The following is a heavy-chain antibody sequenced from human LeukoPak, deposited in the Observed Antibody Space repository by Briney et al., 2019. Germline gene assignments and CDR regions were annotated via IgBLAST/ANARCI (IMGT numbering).Heavy chain of an antibody. CDR2: INHSGST. D-gene: IGHD2-15*01. J-gene: IGHJ4*02. V-gene: IGHV4-34*01. Sequence: KPSETLSLTCAVYGGSFSGYYCSWIRQPPGKGLEWIGEINHSGSTNYNPSLKSRVTISVDTSKNQFYLKLSSVTAADTAVYYCAIGGRGFDYWGQGTLVTVSS. CDR1: GGSFSGYY. CDR3: AIGGRGFDY.